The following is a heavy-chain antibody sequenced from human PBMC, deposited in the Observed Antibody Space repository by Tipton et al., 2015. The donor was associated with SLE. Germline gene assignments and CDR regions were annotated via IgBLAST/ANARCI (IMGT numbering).Heavy chain of an antibody. CDR2: IYYSGST. CDR1: GGSISSSSYY. D-gene: IGHD3-16*01. V-gene: IGHV4-39*07. J-gene: IGHJ4*02. Sequence: TLSLTCTVSGGSISSSSYYWGWIRQPPGKGLEWIGSIYYSGSTYYNPSLKSRVTISVDTSKNQFSLQLSSVTAADTAVYYCARGGSVRGFSLYYFDYWGQGTLVTVSS. CDR3: ARGGSVRGFSLYYFDY.